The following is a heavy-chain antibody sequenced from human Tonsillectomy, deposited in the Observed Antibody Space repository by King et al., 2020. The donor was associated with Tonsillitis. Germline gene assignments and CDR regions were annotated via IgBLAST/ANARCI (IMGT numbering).Heavy chain of an antibody. J-gene: IGHJ6*02. Sequence: VQLVESGGGVVQPGRSLRLSCAASGFTFSSHAMHWVRQAPGKGLEWVAVVSYDGSNKYYADSVKGRFTFSRDNSKNTLYLQMNSLRAEDTAVYYCARDSSDGNSLFCMDVWGQGTTVTVSS. CDR3: ARDSSDGNSLFCMDV. D-gene: IGHD2-15*01. CDR2: VSYDGSNK. V-gene: IGHV3-30*04. CDR1: GFTFSSHA.